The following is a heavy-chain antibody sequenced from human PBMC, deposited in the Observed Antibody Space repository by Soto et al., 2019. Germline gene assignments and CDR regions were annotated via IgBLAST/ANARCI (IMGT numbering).Heavy chain of an antibody. J-gene: IGHJ4*02. CDR2: ISYDGINK. V-gene: IGHV3-30*18. CDR1: GFTFSSYG. CDR3: AKVWGYCGCDCYPFDY. Sequence: QVQMVESGGGVVQPGRSLRLSCAASGFTFSSYGMHWVRQAPGKGLEWVAVISYDGINKYYADSVKGRFTISRDNSKNTLYLQMNSLRAEDTAVYYCAKVWGYCGCDCYPFDYWGQGTLVTVSS. D-gene: IGHD2-21*02.